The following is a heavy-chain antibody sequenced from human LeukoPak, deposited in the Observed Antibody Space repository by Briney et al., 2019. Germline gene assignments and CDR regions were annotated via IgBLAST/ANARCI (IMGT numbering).Heavy chain of an antibody. V-gene: IGHV1-69*05. CDR3: ARVVTAGTFDY. CDR1: GGTFSSYA. D-gene: IGHD2-21*02. J-gene: IGHJ4*02. Sequence: GASVKVSCKASGGTFSSYAISWVRQAPGQGLEWMGGIIPVFGTANYAQKFQGRVTITTDESTSTAYMELSSLRSEDTAVYYCARVVTAGTFDYWGQGTLVTVSS. CDR2: IIPVFGTA.